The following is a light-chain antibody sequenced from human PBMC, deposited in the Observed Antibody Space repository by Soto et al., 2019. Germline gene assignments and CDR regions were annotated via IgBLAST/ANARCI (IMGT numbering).Light chain of an antibody. V-gene: IGKV1-8*01. CDR3: QQYYSYTLFT. CDR1: QGISSY. Sequence: AIRMTQSPSSLSASTGDRVTITCRASQGISSYLAWYQQKPGKAPKLLIYAASTLQSGVPSRFSGSGSGTDFTLTISCLQSEDFATYYCQQYYSYTLFTLGPGTKVDIK. CDR2: AAS. J-gene: IGKJ3*01.